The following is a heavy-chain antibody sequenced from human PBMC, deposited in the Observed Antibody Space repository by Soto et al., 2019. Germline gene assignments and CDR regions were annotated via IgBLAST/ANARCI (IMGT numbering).Heavy chain of an antibody. V-gene: IGHV3-23*01. CDR2: IRGDGGQT. D-gene: IGHD3-9*01. Sequence: GGSLRLSCTASGFTFTSYGMGWVRQAPGKGLQWVSTIRGDGGQTHYTDSVKGRFSISRDNSKNTVYLQMDSLRAEATAMYFCARDVGLDSDDFFAYWGQGTQATVSS. J-gene: IGHJ4*02. CDR3: ARDVGLDSDDFFAY. CDR1: GFTFTSYG.